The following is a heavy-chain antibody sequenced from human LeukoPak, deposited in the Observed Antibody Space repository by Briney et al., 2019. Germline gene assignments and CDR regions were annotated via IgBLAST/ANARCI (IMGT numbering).Heavy chain of an antibody. D-gene: IGHD2-15*01. CDR2: INPSGGST. CDR1: GYTFTSYY. CDR3: ARVVRRRYCSGGSCHQGAFDI. Sequence: GASVKVSCKASGYTFTSYYMHWVRQAPGQGLEWMGIINPSGGSTSYAQKFQGRVTMTRDTSTSTVYMELSSLRSEDTAVYYCARVVRRRYCSGGSCHQGAFDIWGQGTMVTVSS. J-gene: IGHJ3*02. V-gene: IGHV1-46*03.